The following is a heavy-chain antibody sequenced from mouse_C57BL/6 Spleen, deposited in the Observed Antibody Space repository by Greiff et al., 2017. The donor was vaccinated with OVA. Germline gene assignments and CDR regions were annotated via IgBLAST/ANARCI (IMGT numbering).Heavy chain of an antibody. CDR1: GYTFTSYW. Sequence: QVQLQQPGAELVKPGASVKLSCKASGYTFTSYWMHWVKQRPGQGLEWIGMIHPNSGSTNYNEKFKSKATLTVDKSSSTAYMQLSSLTSEDSAVYYCARDYGRSFWFAYWGQGTLVTVSA. CDR3: ARDYGRSFWFAY. J-gene: IGHJ3*01. D-gene: IGHD1-1*01. V-gene: IGHV1-64*01. CDR2: IHPNSGST.